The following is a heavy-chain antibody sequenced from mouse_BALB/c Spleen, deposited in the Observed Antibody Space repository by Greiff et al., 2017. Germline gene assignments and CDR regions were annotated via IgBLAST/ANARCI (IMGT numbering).Heavy chain of an antibody. J-gene: IGHJ2*01. CDR3: ARSDGDY. CDR1: GYSITSGYY. CDR2: ISYDGSN. V-gene: IGHV3-6*02. D-gene: IGHD2-13*01. Sequence: VQLQQSGPGLVKPSQSLSLTCSVTGYSITSGYYWNWIRQFPGNKLEWMGYISYDGSNNYNPSLKNRISITRDTSKNQFFLKLNSVTTEDTATYYCARSDGDYWGQGTTLTVSS.